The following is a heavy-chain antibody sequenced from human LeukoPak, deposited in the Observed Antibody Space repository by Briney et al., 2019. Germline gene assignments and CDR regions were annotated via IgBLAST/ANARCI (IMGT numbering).Heavy chain of an antibody. CDR3: ARGSYSSPGGY. J-gene: IGHJ4*02. Sequence: GASVKVSCKVSGDTLTELSMHWVRQAPGKGLEWMGGFDPKEGERVYAQNFQGRFTMTEDTSSGTAYMELNSLRSEDTAMYYCARGSYSSPGGYWGQGTLVTVSS. CDR1: GDTLTELS. CDR2: FDPKEGER. D-gene: IGHD6-13*01. V-gene: IGHV1-24*01.